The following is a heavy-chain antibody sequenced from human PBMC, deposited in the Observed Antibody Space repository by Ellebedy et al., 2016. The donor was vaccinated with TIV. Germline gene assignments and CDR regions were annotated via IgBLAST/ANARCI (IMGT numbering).Heavy chain of an antibody. Sequence: MPSETLSLTCGVSGGSVSNTRYYWAWIRQPPGKGLEWIGSVYYSGSPNYNPSFKSRVTLSADTSKNQFSLTLRTVTAADTAVYYCARIDPWQPIPDWGQGILVTVSS. J-gene: IGHJ4*02. CDR3: ARIDPWQPIPD. CDR2: VYYSGSP. CDR1: GGSVSNTRYY. D-gene: IGHD2-21*01. V-gene: IGHV4-39*01.